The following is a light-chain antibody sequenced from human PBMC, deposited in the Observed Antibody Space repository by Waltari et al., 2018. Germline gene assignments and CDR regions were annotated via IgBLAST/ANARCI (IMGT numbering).Light chain of an antibody. CDR2: GGS. J-gene: IGKJ1*01. CDR3: HQYGESPRA. V-gene: IGKV3-20*01. CDR1: QSVSSSY. Sequence: EYVFTQSPATLPLSPGERATLSCRVSQSVSSSYLAWYQQNPGQPPRLLIYGGSIRATGIPDRFSGSGSGTDFTLTISRLEPEDFAVYYCHQYGESPRAFGPGTKVEVK.